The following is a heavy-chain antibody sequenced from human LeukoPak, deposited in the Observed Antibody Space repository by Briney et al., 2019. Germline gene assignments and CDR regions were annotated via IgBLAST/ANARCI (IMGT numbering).Heavy chain of an antibody. D-gene: IGHD1-14*01. CDR2: INHSGST. V-gene: IGHV4-34*01. CDR3: ARDQQYHRPAGWFDP. CDR1: GGSFSGYY. J-gene: IGHJ5*02. Sequence: NPSETLSLTSAVYGGSFSGYYWSWIRQPPGKGLEWIGEINHSGSTNYNPSLKSRVTISVDTSKNQLSLKLSSVTAADTAVFYCARDQQYHRPAGWFDPWGQGTLVPVSS.